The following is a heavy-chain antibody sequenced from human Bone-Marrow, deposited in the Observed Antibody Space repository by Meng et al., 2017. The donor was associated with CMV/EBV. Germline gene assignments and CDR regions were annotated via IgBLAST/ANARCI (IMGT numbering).Heavy chain of an antibody. CDR2: IRSRAASYAT. J-gene: IGHJ6*02. V-gene: IGHV3-73*01. D-gene: IGHD3-3*01. CDR3: ITSDRTLRVTDYGFDV. CDR1: GFTFSDFT. Sequence: GESLKISCAASGFTFSDFTIHWVRQASGKGLEWVGRIRSRAASYATVYGASVRGRFTISRDDSKNTAYLQMNGLKTEDTAVYYCITSDRTLRVTDYGFDVWGQGTTVTVSS.